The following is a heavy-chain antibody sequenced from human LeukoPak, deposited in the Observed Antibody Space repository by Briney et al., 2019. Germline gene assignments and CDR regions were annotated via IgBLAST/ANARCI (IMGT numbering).Heavy chain of an antibody. CDR3: ASRNRLAAAGTRFWFDP. Sequence: SETLSLTCAVSGDSISSGSYSWSWIRQPPGKGLEWIGEINHSGSTNYNPSLKSRVTISVDTSKNQFSLKLSSVTAADTAVYYCASRNRLAAAGTRFWFDPWGQGTLVTVSS. CDR1: GDSISSGSYS. D-gene: IGHD6-13*01. J-gene: IGHJ5*02. CDR2: INHSGST. V-gene: IGHV4-39*07.